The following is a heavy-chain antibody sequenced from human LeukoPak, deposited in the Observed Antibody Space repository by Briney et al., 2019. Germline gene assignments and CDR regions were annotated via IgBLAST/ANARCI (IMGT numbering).Heavy chain of an antibody. V-gene: IGHV3-23*01. CDR3: AKLDTPAAIAPYYFDY. Sequence: PGGSLRLSCAASGFTFSSFAMTWVRQAPGKGLEWVSAISGSGGSTYYADSVKGRFTISRDNPENTLYLQMDSLRAEDTAVYYCAKLDTPAAIAPYYFDYWGRGTLVTVSS. CDR2: ISGSGGST. CDR1: GFTFSSFA. D-gene: IGHD2-2*01. J-gene: IGHJ4*02.